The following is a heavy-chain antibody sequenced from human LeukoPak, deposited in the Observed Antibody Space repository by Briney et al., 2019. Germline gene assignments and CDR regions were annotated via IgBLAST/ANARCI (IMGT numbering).Heavy chain of an antibody. CDR2: IWYDGSNK. CDR3: AREYYSDSSGSDY. D-gene: IGHD3-22*01. V-gene: IGHV3-33*01. J-gene: IGHJ4*02. CDR1: GFTFSSYG. Sequence: GGSLRLSCAASGFTFSSYGMHWVRQAPGKGLEWVAVIWYDGSNKYYADSVKGRFTIPRDNSKNTLYLQMNSLRAEDTAVYYCAREYYSDSSGSDYWGQGTLVTVSS.